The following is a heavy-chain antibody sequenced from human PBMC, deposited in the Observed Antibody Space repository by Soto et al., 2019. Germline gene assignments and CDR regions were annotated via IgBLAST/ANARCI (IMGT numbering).Heavy chain of an antibody. Sequence: QVQLVQSGAEVKKPGASVKVSCKASGYTFTSYYMHWVRQAPGQGLEWMGIINPSGGSTSYAQKFQGSVTXXRXTXRRTVYMELISLRSEDTAVYYGAREGMTFHYYGMDVWGPGTTVTVSS. D-gene: IGHD2-21*02. CDR3: AREGMTFHYYGMDV. CDR1: GYTFTSYY. J-gene: IGHJ6*02. V-gene: IGHV1-46*01. CDR2: INPSGGST.